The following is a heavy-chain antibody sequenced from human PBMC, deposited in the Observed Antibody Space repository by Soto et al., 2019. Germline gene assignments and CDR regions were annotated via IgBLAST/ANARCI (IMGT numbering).Heavy chain of an antibody. V-gene: IGHV3-23*01. CDR3: AKVWGEDEYCTRTSCLYYFHH. J-gene: IGHJ4*02. Sequence: EVQLLESGGGLVQPGGSLRLSCEASGFTFSASAMSWVRQAPRKGLEWVSTISDSGSTYYADSVKGRFTISRDNSKNTLYLQMNSLRAEDTAVYHCAKVWGEDEYCTRTSCLYYFHHWGQGVLVTVSS. D-gene: IGHD2-2*01. CDR2: ISDSGST. CDR1: GFTFSASA.